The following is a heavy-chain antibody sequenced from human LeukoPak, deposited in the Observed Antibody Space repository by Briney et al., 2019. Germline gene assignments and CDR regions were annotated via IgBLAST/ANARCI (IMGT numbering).Heavy chain of an antibody. Sequence: SETLSLTCTVSGGSISSGDYYWSWIRQPPGKGLEWIGYIFYSGSTYYNPSLKSRVTISVDTSKNQFSLKLSSVTAADTAVYYCARHGTMVRGSFDSWGQGTLVTVSS. CDR3: ARHGTMVRGSFDS. V-gene: IGHV4-61*08. CDR2: IFYSGST. D-gene: IGHD3-10*01. J-gene: IGHJ4*02. CDR1: GGSISSGDYY.